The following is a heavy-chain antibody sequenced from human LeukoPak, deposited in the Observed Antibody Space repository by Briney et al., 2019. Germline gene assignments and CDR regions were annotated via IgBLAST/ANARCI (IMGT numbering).Heavy chain of an antibody. D-gene: IGHD4-17*01. Sequence: GRSLRLSCAASGFTFNDYAMYWVRQTPGKGLEWVTLISYDGYDKSYADSVRGRFTISRDNAKNSLYLQMNSLRAEDTAVYYCARDHPVTVTTDFDYWGQGTLVTVSS. CDR3: ARDHPVTVTTDFDY. V-gene: IGHV3-30-3*01. CDR2: ISYDGYDK. J-gene: IGHJ4*02. CDR1: GFTFNDYA.